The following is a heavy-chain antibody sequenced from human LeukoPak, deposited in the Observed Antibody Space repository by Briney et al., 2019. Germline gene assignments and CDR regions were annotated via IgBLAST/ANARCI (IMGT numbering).Heavy chain of an antibody. J-gene: IGHJ1*01. Sequence: ASETLSLTCSVSGDSVSRSDSYWDWIRQPPGEGLEWIGTIYYSGRTYYSPSLKSRVTMSVDPSNNQFSLNLRSVTAADTALYYCARRRYYDGSGYLEWGQGTLLSVSS. CDR3: ARRRYYDGSGYLE. D-gene: IGHD3-22*01. V-gene: IGHV4-39*01. CDR1: GDSVSRSDSY. CDR2: IYYSGRT.